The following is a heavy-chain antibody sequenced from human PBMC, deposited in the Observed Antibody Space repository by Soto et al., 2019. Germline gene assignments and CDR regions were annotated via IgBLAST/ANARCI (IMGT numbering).Heavy chain of an antibody. CDR2: INHSGST. D-gene: IGHD3-3*01. Sequence: PSETLSLTCAVYGGSFSGYYWSWIRQPPGKGLEWIGEINHSGSTNYNPSLKSRVTISVDTSKNQFSLKLSSVTAADTAVYYCARGSDFWSGYYGYYYYGMDVWGQGTTVT. CDR3: ARGSDFWSGYYGYYYYGMDV. CDR1: GGSFSGYY. J-gene: IGHJ6*02. V-gene: IGHV4-34*01.